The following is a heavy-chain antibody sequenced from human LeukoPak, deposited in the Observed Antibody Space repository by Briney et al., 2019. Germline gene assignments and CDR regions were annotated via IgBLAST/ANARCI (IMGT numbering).Heavy chain of an antibody. V-gene: IGHV1-2*02. D-gene: IGHD2-2*01. J-gene: IGHJ5*02. Sequence: ASVKVSCKASGYTFTSYDINWVRQAPGQGLEWMGWINPNSGGTNYAQKFQGRVTMTRDTSISTAYMELSRMRSDDTAVYYCARARYCSSTSCYWFDPWGQGTLVTVSS. CDR2: INPNSGGT. CDR1: GYTFTSYD. CDR3: ARARYCSSTSCYWFDP.